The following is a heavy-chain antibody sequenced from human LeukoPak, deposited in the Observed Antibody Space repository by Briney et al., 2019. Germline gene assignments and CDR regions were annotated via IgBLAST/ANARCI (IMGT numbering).Heavy chain of an antibody. J-gene: IGHJ4*02. D-gene: IGHD3-3*01. V-gene: IGHV1-18*01. CDR3: ARGYYDFWSGSPFDY. CDR1: GYPFTSYG. CDR2: ISAYNGNT. Sequence: GASVKVSCKASGYPFTSYGISWVRQAPGQGLEWMGWISAYNGNTNYAQKLQGRVTMTTDTSTSTAYMELRSLRSDDTAVYYCARGYYDFWSGSPFDYWGQGTLVTVSS.